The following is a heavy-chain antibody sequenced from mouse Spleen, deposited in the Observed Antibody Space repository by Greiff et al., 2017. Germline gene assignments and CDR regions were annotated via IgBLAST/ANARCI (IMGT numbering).Heavy chain of an antibody. CDR3: ARPLITTGFAY. J-gene: IGHJ3*01. D-gene: IGHD2-4*01. V-gene: IGHV5-17*01. CDR1: GFTFSDYG. Sequence: DVHLVESGGGLVKPGGSLKLSCAASGFTFSDYGMHWVRQAPEKGLEWVAYISSGSSTIYYADTVKGRFTISRDNAKNTLFLQMTSLRSEDTAMYYCARPLITTGFAYWGQGTLVTVSA. CDR2: ISSGSSTI.